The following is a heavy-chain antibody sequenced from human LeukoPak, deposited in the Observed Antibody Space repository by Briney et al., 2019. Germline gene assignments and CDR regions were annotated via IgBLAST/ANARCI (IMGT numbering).Heavy chain of an antibody. CDR1: GYSFTDYA. CDR3: ARGDDYVGGGLFYFDF. Sequence: ASVKVSCKTSGYSFTDYAIHWVRQAPGQRLEWMGWINVDHGDTEYSQIFQGRVTMTRDISVTTAYLELSSLRSEDTAVYYCARGDDYVGGGLFYFDFWGQGPLVSVSS. J-gene: IGHJ4*02. V-gene: IGHV1-3*01. D-gene: IGHD3-16*01. CDR2: INVDHGDT.